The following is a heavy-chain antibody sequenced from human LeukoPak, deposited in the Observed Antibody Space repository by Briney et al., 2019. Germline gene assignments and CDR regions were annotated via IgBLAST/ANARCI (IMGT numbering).Heavy chain of an antibody. CDR2: IYHGGST. V-gene: IGHV4-4*02. CDR1: GGSIRSSNW. D-gene: IGHD4-17*01. CDR3: ARDSTVRSWYFDL. Sequence: SETLSLTCAVSGGSIRSSNWWTWVRQPPGKGLEWIGEIYHGGSTNYNPSLKSRVTISVDKSKNQISLKLSSVTAADTAVYYCARDSTVRSWYFDLWGRGTLVTVSS. J-gene: IGHJ2*01.